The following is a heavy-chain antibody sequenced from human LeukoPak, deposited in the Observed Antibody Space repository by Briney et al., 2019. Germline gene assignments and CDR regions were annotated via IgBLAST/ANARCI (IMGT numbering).Heavy chain of an antibody. CDR3: ATWSGAYSSPIYYFDS. J-gene: IGHJ4*02. V-gene: IGHV1-3*01. CDR1: GYTFTSYA. CDR2: INAGNGNT. D-gene: IGHD3-3*01. Sequence: ASVKVSCKASGYTFTSYAMHWVRQAPGQRLEWMGWINAGNGNTKYSQKFQGRVTITRDTSASTAYMELSSLRSEDTAVYYCATWSGAYSSPIYYFDSWGQGTLVTVSS.